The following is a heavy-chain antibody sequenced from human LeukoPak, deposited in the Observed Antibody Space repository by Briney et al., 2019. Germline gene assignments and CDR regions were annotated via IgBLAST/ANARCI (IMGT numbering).Heavy chain of an antibody. CDR2: IYPGDSDT. V-gene: IGHV5-51*01. Sequence: GESLKISCKGSGYSFTSYWIGWVRQMPGKGLEWMGIIYPGDSDTRYSPSFQGQVTISADKSISTAYLQWSSLKASDTAMYYCARSLYYYDTSGYYYLDYWGQGTLVTVSS. CDR3: ARSLYYYDTSGYYYLDY. CDR1: GYSFTSYW. J-gene: IGHJ4*02. D-gene: IGHD3-22*01.